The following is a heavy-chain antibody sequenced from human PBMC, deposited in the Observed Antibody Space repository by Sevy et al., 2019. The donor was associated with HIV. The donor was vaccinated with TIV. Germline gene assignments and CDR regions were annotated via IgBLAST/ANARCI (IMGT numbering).Heavy chain of an antibody. D-gene: IGHD5-18*01. CDR1: GFIFGDYG. CDR2: FKSKIHGGTT. Sequence: GGSLSLSCTASGFIFGDYGMSWVRQAPGKGLEWIAFFKSKIHGGTTENAASVKGRFTISRDDSKNIVYLQMSNLKTDDTVVYYCTLWGVSQSIFDYWGQGTLVTVSS. V-gene: IGHV3-49*04. CDR3: TLWGVSQSIFDY. J-gene: IGHJ4*02.